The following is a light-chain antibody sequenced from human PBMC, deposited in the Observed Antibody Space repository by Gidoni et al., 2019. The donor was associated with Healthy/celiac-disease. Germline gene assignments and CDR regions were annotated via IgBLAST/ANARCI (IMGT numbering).Light chain of an antibody. CDR2: WAS. Sequence: DIVMTQSPDPLAVSLGERATINCKSSQRVLYSSNNKNYLAWYQQKPGQPPKLLIYWASTRESGVPDRFSGSGSGTDFTLTISSLQAEDVAVYYCQQYYSTVTFGGGTKVEFK. V-gene: IGKV4-1*01. CDR3: QQYYSTVT. CDR1: QRVLYSSNNKNY. J-gene: IGKJ4*01.